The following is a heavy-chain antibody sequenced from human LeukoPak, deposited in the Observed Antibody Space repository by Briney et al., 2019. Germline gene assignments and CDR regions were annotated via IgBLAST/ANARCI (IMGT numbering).Heavy chain of an antibody. CDR2: ISGSGGST. CDR3: AKGTPYYYGSGSYSFDY. CDR1: GFTFSSYA. Sequence: PGASLRLSCAASGFTFSSYAMSWVRQAPGKGLEWVSAISGSGGSTYYADSVKGRFTISRDNSKNTLYLQMNSLRAEDTAVYYCAKGTPYYYGSGSYSFDYWGQGTLVTVSS. D-gene: IGHD3-10*01. V-gene: IGHV3-23*01. J-gene: IGHJ4*02.